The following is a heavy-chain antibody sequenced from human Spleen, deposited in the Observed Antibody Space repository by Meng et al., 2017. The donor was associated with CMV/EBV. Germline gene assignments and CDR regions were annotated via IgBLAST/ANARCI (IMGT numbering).Heavy chain of an antibody. V-gene: IGHV1-2*02. J-gene: IGHJ6*02. CDR2: INPDSGVT. CDR1: GYTFTGYY. CDR3: ARVGAGDYDFWSGYYYYGMDV. D-gene: IGHD3-3*01. Sequence: ASVKVSCKASGYTFTGYYLHWVRQAPGQRIEWMGWINPDSGVTDYAQRFQGRVTITRNTSISTAYMELSSLRSEDTAVYYCARVGAGDYDFWSGYYYYGMDVWGQGTTVTVSS.